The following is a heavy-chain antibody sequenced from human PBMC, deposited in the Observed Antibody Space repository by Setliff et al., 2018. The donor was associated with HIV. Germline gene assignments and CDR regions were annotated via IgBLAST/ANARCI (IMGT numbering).Heavy chain of an antibody. V-gene: IGHV4-4*09. CDR3: ARHGTWNSQRFHFDY. D-gene: IGHD1-7*01. CDR1: AVSIGGYS. J-gene: IGHJ4*02. CDR2: IYSTDTT. Sequence: SETLSLTCTVSAVSIGGYSWSWIRQSPGKGLEWIGSIYSTDTTNHNPSLESRVTISVDKSKNQFSLKLNSVTAADTAVYYCARHGTWNSQRFHFDYWSQGTPVTVSS.